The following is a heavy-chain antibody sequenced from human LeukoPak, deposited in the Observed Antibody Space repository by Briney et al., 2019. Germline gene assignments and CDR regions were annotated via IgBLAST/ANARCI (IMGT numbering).Heavy chain of an antibody. V-gene: IGHV3-66*01. CDR3: ARVGYYDSSGYPDAFDI. J-gene: IGHJ3*02. D-gene: IGHD3-22*01. CDR1: GFTVSSNY. CDR2: IYSGGST. Sequence: PGGSLRLSCAASGFTVSSNYMSWVRQAPGKGLEWVSVIYSGGSTYYADSVKGRFTISRDNSMNTLYLQMNSLRAEDTAVYYCARVGYYDSSGYPDAFDIWGQGTMVTVSS.